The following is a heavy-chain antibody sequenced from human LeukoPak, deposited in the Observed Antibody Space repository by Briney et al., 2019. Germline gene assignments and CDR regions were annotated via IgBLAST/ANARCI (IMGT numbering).Heavy chain of an antibody. CDR3: AKDGVRGALDAFDI. Sequence: GGSLRLSCAASGFTFSGYAMNWVRQAPGKGLEWVSHIYSSDTTYADSVKGRFTISRDNAKNSLYLQMNSLRDEDTAVYYCAKDGVRGALDAFDIWGQGTMVTVSS. V-gene: IGHV3-48*02. CDR2: IYSSDTT. CDR1: GFTFSGYA. D-gene: IGHD1-26*01. J-gene: IGHJ3*02.